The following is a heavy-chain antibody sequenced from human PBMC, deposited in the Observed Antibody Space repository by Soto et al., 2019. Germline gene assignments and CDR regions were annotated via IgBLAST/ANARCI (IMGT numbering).Heavy chain of an antibody. CDR2: MNPNSGNT. V-gene: IGHV1-8*01. CDR3: ARGDGGYAGLTYYYYYYMHV. D-gene: IGHD5-12*01. J-gene: IGHJ6*03. Sequence: VKVSCKASGYTFTSYDINWVRQATGQGLEWMGWMNPNSGNTGYAQKFQGRVTMTRNTSISTAYMELSSLRSEDTAVYYCARGDGGYAGLTYYYYYYMHVWGKGTTVTVSS. CDR1: GYTFTSYD.